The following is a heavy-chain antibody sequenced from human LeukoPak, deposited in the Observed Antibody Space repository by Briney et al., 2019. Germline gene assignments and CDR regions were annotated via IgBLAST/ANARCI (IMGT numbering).Heavy chain of an antibody. V-gene: IGHV4-34*01. CDR1: VEPFSNYF. CDR3: ARGLGQYDY. CDR2: INHSGST. D-gene: IGHD5-24*01. Sequence: SETLSLTCAVYVEPFSNYFWNWIRQSPGKGLEWIGEINHSGSTNYNSSLTSRVTISVDTSKNQFSLNLSSVTAADTAIYYCARGLGQYDYWGQGTLVTVSS. J-gene: IGHJ4*02.